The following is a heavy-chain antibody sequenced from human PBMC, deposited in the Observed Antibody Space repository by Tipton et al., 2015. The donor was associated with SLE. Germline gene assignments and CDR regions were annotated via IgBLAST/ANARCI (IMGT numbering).Heavy chain of an antibody. CDR3: ASRVAVAGSFDY. CDR1: GYTFTSYD. Sequence: QLVQSGAEVKKPGASVKVSCKASGYTFTSYDINWVRQATGQGLEWMGWMNPNSGNTGYAQKFQGRVTMTRNTSVSTAYMELSSLRSGDTAVYYCASRVAVAGSFDYWGQGTLVTVSS. D-gene: IGHD6-19*01. J-gene: IGHJ4*02. V-gene: IGHV1-8*02. CDR2: MNPNSGNT.